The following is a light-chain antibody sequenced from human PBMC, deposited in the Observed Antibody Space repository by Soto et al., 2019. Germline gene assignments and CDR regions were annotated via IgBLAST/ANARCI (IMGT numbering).Light chain of an antibody. CDR2: GAS. CDR1: QSISNN. V-gene: IGKV3-15*01. J-gene: IGKJ4*01. CDR3: QQYHNWPPLT. Sequence: EIVMTQSPATLSGSPGERATLSCGASQSISNNLAWYQQKPGQVPRLLIYGASTRATGIPARFSGSGSGTEFTLTISSLQSEDFVIYFCQQYHNWPPLTFGGGTKVEIK.